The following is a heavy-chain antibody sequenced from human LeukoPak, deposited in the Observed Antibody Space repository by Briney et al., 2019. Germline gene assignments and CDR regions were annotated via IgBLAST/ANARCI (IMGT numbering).Heavy chain of an antibody. CDR1: GFTFDDYT. Sequence: GGSLRLSCAASGFTFDDYTMHWVRQAPGKGLEWVSLISWDGGSTYYADSVKGRFTISRDNSKNSLYLQMNSLRTEDTALYYCAKDTKASGWYYFDYWGQGTLVTVSS. D-gene: IGHD6-19*01. CDR3: AKDTKASGWYYFDY. J-gene: IGHJ4*02. CDR2: ISWDGGST. V-gene: IGHV3-43*01.